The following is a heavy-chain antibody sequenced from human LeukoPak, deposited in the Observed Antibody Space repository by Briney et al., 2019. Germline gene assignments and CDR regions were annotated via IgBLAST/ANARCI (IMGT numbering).Heavy chain of an antibody. J-gene: IGHJ6*03. Sequence: PGGSLRLSCAASGFTFSTYWMNWFRQTPGKGLEWVAKIKADGGEKDHVASVKGRFTISRGNAKNSLYLQMNSLRVEDTAVYYCARDGVTMVRGVKVLDYYYYYMDVWGKGTTVTISS. CDR3: ARDGVTMVRGVKVLDYYYYYMDV. V-gene: IGHV3-7*01. CDR2: IKADGGEK. D-gene: IGHD3-10*01. CDR1: GFTFSTYW.